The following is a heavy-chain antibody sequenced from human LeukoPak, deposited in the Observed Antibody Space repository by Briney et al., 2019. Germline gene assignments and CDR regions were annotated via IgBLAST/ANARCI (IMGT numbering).Heavy chain of an antibody. CDR1: GGSISSGGYY. V-gene: IGHV4-31*03. D-gene: IGHD3-22*01. J-gene: IGHJ4*02. CDR2: IYYSGST. Sequence: SETLSLTCTVSGGSISSGGYYWSWIRQHPGKGLEWIGYIYYSGSTYYNPSLKSRVTISVDTSKNQFSLKLSSVTAADTAVYYCVRHYYDSSGYHYFDYWGQGTLVTVSS. CDR3: VRHYYDSSGYHYFDY.